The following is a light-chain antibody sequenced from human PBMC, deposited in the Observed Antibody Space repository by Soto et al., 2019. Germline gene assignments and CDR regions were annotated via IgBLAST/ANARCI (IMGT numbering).Light chain of an antibody. CDR3: QQRNSWPPTFT. CDR2: DTS. J-gene: IGKJ5*01. CDR1: QSVGSF. V-gene: IGKV3-11*01. Sequence: ESVLPQSPATLSLSQVARAPLSCRASQSVGSFLAWYQQKPGQAPRLLIYDTSIRATGIPARFSGSGSGTDFTLTISSLEPEDFAVYYCQQRNSWPPTFTFGQRTLLEIK.